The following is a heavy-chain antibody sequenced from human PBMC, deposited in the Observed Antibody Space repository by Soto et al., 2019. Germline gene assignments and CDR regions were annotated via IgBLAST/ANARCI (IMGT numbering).Heavy chain of an antibody. J-gene: IGHJ6*03. Sequence: SETLSLTCTVSGGSISSYYWSWIRQPPGKGLEWIGYIYYSGSTNYNPSLKSRVTISVDTSKNQFSLKLSSETAADTAVYYCARNPWVAATANYMDVWGKGTTVTVSS. V-gene: IGHV4-59*01. D-gene: IGHD2-15*01. CDR3: ARNPWVAATANYMDV. CDR1: GGSISSYY. CDR2: IYYSGST.